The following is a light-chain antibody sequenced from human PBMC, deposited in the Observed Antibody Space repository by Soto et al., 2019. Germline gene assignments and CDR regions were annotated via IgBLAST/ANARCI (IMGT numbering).Light chain of an antibody. CDR3: QQLFDSPIT. V-gene: IGKV1-9*01. Sequence: DIQLTQSPSFLSPSIGESVTLTCRASQVIITSLSWYQVKPGKAPKLLIYAASTLESGVPLRFSATVSGTEFSLTITSLQPEDFATYYCQQLFDSPITFGQGTRLEIK. J-gene: IGKJ5*01. CDR1: QVIITS. CDR2: AAS.